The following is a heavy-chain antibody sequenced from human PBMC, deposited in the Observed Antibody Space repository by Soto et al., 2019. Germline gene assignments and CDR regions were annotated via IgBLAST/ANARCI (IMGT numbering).Heavy chain of an antibody. D-gene: IGHD1-26*01. CDR1: GFTFSSYA. CDR2: ISYDRSNK. V-gene: IGHV3-30-3*01. Sequence: QVQLVESGGDVVPPGRSLRLSCAASGFTFSSYAMHWVRQAPGKGLEWVAVISYDRSNKFYADSVKGRFTISRDNSKSTLYLHMNSLRTEDTAVYYCARVVDVEWELPNYYYAMDVWGQGTTVTVSS. CDR3: ARVVDVEWELPNYYYAMDV. J-gene: IGHJ6*02.